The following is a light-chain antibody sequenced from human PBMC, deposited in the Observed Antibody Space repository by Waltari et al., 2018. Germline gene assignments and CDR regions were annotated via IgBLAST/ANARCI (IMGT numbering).Light chain of an antibody. CDR1: QSISSY. V-gene: IGKV3-11*01. Sequence: EVVLTQSPATLSLSPGERATLSCRASQSISSYLGWYHQKVGQPPRLLLYDASNRASGVPARFSGSGSVTDFTLTIGSLEPEDFAVYYCQQRSRWPLTFGGGTKVEIK. CDR3: QQRSRWPLT. J-gene: IGKJ4*01. CDR2: DAS.